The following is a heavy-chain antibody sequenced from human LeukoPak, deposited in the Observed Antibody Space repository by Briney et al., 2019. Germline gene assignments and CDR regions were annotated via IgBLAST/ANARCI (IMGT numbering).Heavy chain of an antibody. CDR3: ARALAYYGSVEGGQILFDY. Sequence: SVKVSCKASGGTFSSYAISWVRQAPGQGLEWMGRIIPILGIANYAQKFQGRVTITADKSTSTAYMELSSLRSEDTAVYYCARALAYYGSVEGGQILFDYWGQGTLVTVSS. J-gene: IGHJ4*02. D-gene: IGHD3-10*01. V-gene: IGHV1-69*04. CDR2: IIPILGIA. CDR1: GGTFSSYA.